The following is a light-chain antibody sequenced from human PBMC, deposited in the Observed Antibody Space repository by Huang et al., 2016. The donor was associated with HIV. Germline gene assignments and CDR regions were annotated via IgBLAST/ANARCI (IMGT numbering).Light chain of an antibody. CDR3: HQYYSFPYT. CDR2: SAS. J-gene: IGKJ2*01. V-gene: IGKV1-16*01. CDR1: QGISNY. Sequence: DIEMTQSPSSLSASVGDRVTVTCRESQGISNYLAWFQQKPGKAPKALIQSASSLQSWVPSRFSGSGSETDFTLTISGLQPDDSATYYCHQYYSFPYTFGQGTKLEIK.